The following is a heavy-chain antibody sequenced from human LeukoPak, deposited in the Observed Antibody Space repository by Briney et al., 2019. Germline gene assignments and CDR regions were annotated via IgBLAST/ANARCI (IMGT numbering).Heavy chain of an antibody. J-gene: IGHJ4*02. Sequence: ASVKVSCKASGYAFTGYYMHWVRQAPGQGLEWMGWINPNSGGTNYAQKIQGRVTMTRDTSISTAYMELSRLRSDDTAVYYCARDTGIAAAGTVTDYWGQGTLVTVSS. CDR3: ARDTGIAAAGTVTDY. V-gene: IGHV1-2*02. D-gene: IGHD6-13*01. CDR1: GYAFTGYY. CDR2: INPNSGGT.